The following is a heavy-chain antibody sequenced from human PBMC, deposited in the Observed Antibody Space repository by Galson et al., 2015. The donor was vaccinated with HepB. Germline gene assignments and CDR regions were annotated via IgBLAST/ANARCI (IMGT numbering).Heavy chain of an antibody. V-gene: IGHV1-46*01. D-gene: IGHD4-23*01. J-gene: IGHJ2*01. CDR3: AIPLGDYGGNSGWYFDL. CDR1: GYTFTSYY. CDR2: INPSGGST. Sequence: SVKVSCKASGYTFTSYYMHWVRQAPGQGLEWMGIINPSGGSTSYAQKFQGRVTMTRDTSTSTVYMELSSLRSEDTAVYYCAIPLGDYGGNSGWYFDLWGRGTLVTVSS.